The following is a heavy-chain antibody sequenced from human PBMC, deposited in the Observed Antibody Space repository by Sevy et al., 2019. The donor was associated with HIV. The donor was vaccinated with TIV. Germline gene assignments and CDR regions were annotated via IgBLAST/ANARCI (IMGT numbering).Heavy chain of an antibody. J-gene: IGHJ4*02. CDR3: ARDPAQGAYTYFDY. CDR1: GFTFSSYW. Sequence: GGSLRLSCAASGFTFSSYWMNWVRQAPGKGLEWVANIKRDGSEKYYVDSLKGRFTVSRDNARNSLYLQMNSLRAEDTAVYYCARDPAQGAYTYFDYWGQGTLVTVSS. D-gene: IGHD1-26*01. V-gene: IGHV3-7*01. CDR2: IKRDGSEK.